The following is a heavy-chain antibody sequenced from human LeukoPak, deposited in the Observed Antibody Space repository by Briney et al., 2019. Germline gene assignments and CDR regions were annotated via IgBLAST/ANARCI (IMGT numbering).Heavy chain of an antibody. J-gene: IGHJ4*02. CDR2: IYSGGST. CDR1: GFTVSSNY. Sequence: GGSLRLSCAASGFTVSSNYMSWVRQAPGKGLEWVSVIYSGGSTYYSDSVKGRFTNSRDNSKNTLYLQMNSLRAEDTAVYYCARDRPYYSSSWWDDYWGQGTLVTVSS. V-gene: IGHV3-66*02. CDR3: ARDRPYYSSSWWDDY. D-gene: IGHD6-13*01.